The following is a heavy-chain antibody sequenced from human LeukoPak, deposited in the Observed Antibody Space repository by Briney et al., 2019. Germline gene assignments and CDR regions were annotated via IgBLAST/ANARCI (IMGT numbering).Heavy chain of an antibody. CDR3: ARDLGLRGST. D-gene: IGHD5-12*01. CDR1: GLTFSNSW. V-gene: IGHV3-74*01. J-gene: IGHJ5*02. CDR2: MYGDMRDI. Sequence: GGSLRLSCEASGLTFSNSWMHWVRQIPGKGLVWVSRMYGDMRDISYADSVKGRFTISRDNAKNTVYLQMNSLRGEDTAVYYCARDLGLRGSTWGQGTLVTVSS.